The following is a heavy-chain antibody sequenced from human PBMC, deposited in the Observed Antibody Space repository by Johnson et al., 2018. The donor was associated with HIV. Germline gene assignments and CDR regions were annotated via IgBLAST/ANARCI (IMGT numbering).Heavy chain of an antibody. D-gene: IGHD6-6*01. J-gene: IGHJ3*02. CDR3: AKVHIAARWSDAFDI. V-gene: IGHV3-7*01. CDR1: GFTFSRYW. Sequence: VQLVESGGGLVQPGGSLRLSCVASGFTFSRYWMSWVRQAPGKGLEWVANIKQDGSEKYYVDSVKGRFTISRDNAKNSLYLQMNSLRAEDTAVYFCAKVHIAARWSDAFDIWGQGTMVTVSS. CDR2: IKQDGSEK.